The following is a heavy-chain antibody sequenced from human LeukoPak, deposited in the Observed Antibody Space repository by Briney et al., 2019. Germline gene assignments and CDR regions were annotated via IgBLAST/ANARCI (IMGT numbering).Heavy chain of an antibody. CDR1: GGSISSSSYY. V-gene: IGHV4-39*01. D-gene: IGHD3-10*01. CDR3: ARAVGSVEALDY. CDR2: IYYSGST. Sequence: SETLSLTCTVSGGSISSSSYYWGWIRQPPGKGLEWIGSIYYSGSTYYNPSLKSRVTISVDTSKNQFSLKLSSVTAADTAVYYCARAVGSVEALDYWGQGTLVTVSS. J-gene: IGHJ4*02.